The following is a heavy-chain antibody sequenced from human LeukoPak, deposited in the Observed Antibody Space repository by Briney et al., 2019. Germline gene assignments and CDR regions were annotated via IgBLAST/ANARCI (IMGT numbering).Heavy chain of an antibody. Sequence: GGSLRLSCAASGFTFSSYAMSWVRQAPGKGLEWVSAISGSGGTTYYADSVKGRFTISRDNSKNTLYLQMNSLRAEDTAVYYCAKVSTPMVRGVIHYWGQGTLVTVSS. D-gene: IGHD3-10*01. V-gene: IGHV3-23*01. J-gene: IGHJ4*02. CDR3: AKVSTPMVRGVIHY. CDR2: ISGSGGTT. CDR1: GFTFSSYA.